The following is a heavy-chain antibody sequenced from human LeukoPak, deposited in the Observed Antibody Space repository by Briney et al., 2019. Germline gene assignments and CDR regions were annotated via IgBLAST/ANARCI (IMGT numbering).Heavy chain of an antibody. Sequence: GASVKVSCKASGYTLTSYDINWVRQATGQGLEWMGWMNPNSGNTGYAQKFQGRVTITRNTSISTAYKELSSLRSEDTAVYYCARGRRGYCSGGSCYGGDYWGQGTLVTVSS. CDR2: MNPNSGNT. V-gene: IGHV1-8*03. D-gene: IGHD2-15*01. J-gene: IGHJ4*02. CDR3: ARGRRGYCSGGSCYGGDY. CDR1: GYTLTSYD.